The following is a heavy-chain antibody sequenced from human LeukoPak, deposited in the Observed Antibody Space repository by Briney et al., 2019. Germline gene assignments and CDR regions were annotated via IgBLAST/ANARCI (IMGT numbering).Heavy chain of an antibody. J-gene: IGHJ5*02. CDR1: GFTFSSYG. CDR3: AKEYYDFWSGYYGWFDP. D-gene: IGHD3-3*01. CDR2: IRYDGSNK. Sequence: GGSLRLSCAASGFTFSSYGMHWVRQAPGKGLEWVAFIRYDGSNKYYADSVKGRFTISRDNSKNTLYLQMNSLRAEDTAVYYCAKEYYDFWSGYYGWFDPWGQGTLVTVSS. V-gene: IGHV3-30*02.